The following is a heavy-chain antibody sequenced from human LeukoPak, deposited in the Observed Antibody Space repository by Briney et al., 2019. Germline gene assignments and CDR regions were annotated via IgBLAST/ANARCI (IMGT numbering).Heavy chain of an antibody. Sequence: GGSLRLSCAASGSTFSSHTMNWVRQAPGKGLEWVSYISSTSSVIYYADSVKGRFTISRDNAKNSLYLQMNSLRAEDTAVYYCARDYRWAFDYWGQGTLVTVSS. CDR1: GSTFSSHT. D-gene: IGHD2-8*02. J-gene: IGHJ4*02. CDR2: ISSTSSVI. V-gene: IGHV3-48*04. CDR3: ARDYRWAFDY.